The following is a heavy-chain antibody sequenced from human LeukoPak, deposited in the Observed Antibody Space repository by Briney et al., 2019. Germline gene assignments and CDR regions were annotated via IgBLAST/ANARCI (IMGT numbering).Heavy chain of an antibody. CDR3: ARSGLYYPGSGSFDY. V-gene: IGHV4-31*03. CDR1: GDSVTSGGYY. D-gene: IGHD3-10*01. J-gene: IGHJ4*02. CDR2: IHYTGST. Sequence: SQTLSLTCTVSGDSVTSGGYYWNCIRQHPVKGLEWIGYIHYTGSTNYNPYLKSRINISADTSKNQFSLKLKSVTAADTAIYYCARSGLYYPGSGSFDYWGQGALVSVSS.